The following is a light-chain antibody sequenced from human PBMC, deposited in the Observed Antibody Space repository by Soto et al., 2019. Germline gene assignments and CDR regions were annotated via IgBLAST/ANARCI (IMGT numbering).Light chain of an antibody. J-gene: IGKJ1*01. V-gene: IGKV3-15*01. Sequence: TVLTQSPGTLSVSPGERASLSCRASQSVSINLAWYQQKPGQAPRLLIYGASTRAPGIPARFSGSGSGTEFTLSINSLQSEDFAVYYCQEYDNWPPEGTFGQGTKVDIK. CDR1: QSVSIN. CDR2: GAS. CDR3: QEYDNWPPEGT.